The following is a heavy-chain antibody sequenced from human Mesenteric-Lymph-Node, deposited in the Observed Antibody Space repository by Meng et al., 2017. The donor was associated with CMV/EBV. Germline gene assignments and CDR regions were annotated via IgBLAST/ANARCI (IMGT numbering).Heavy chain of an antibody. V-gene: IGHV1-69*06. CDR2: IIPPSGPA. CDR3: ARDGCSSTSCYFSTTNWFDP. J-gene: IGHJ5*02. Sequence: SVKVSCKVSGGTFTNYAITWVRQAPGQGLEWLGGIIPPSGPANYAQKFQGRVTITADKSTSTAYMELSSLRSEDTAVYYCARDGCSSTSCYFSTTNWFDPWGQGTLVTVSS. D-gene: IGHD2-2*01. CDR1: GGTFTNYA.